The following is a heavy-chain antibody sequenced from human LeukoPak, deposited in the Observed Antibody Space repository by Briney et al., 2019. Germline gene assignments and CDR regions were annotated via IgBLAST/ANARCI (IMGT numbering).Heavy chain of an antibody. J-gene: IGHJ5*02. Sequence: SETLSLTCTASGGSISSYYWSWIRQPPGKGLEWIGYIYYSGSTNYNPSLKSRVTISVDTSKNQFSLKLSSVTAADTAVYYCAGGPIVVVPAYWFDPWGQGTLVTVSS. D-gene: IGHD2-2*01. CDR3: AGGPIVVVPAYWFDP. CDR2: IYYSGST. CDR1: GGSISSYY. V-gene: IGHV4-59*01.